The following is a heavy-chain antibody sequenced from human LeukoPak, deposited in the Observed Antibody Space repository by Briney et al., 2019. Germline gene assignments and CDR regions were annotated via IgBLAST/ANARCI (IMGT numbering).Heavy chain of an antibody. V-gene: IGHV1-2*02. CDR2: INPDSGGT. CDR3: ARVDDRGHYYDSSGPRKLFDY. Sequence: ASVKVSCKASGYTFTGYYMHWVRQAPGQGLEWVGWINPDSGGTNYAQKFQGRVTMTRDTSIRTAYMELSRLRSDDTAVYYCARVDDRGHYYDSSGPRKLFDYWGQGTLVAVSS. CDR1: GYTFTGYY. J-gene: IGHJ4*02. D-gene: IGHD3-22*01.